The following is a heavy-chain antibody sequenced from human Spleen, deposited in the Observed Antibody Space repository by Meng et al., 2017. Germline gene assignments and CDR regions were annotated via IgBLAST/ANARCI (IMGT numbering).Heavy chain of an antibody. CDR3: ERDHNWESGY. CDR2: TSSSTT. Sequence: EVQLVESGGGLVNPGGSLRLSCAASGFTFSSYSIHWVRQAPGKGLEWVSSTSSSTTYADSVRGRFTISRDNAENSVYLQMNSLRVDDSGMYFCERDHNWESGYWGLGTLVTVSS. D-gene: IGHD1-1*01. J-gene: IGHJ4*02. CDR1: GFTFSSYS. V-gene: IGHV3-21*01.